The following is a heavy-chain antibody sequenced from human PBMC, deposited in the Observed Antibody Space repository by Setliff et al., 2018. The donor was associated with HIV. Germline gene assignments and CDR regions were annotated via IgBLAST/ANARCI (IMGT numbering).Heavy chain of an antibody. V-gene: IGHV3-7*03. CDR3: ATDCAVVGGTGSLDS. J-gene: IGHJ4*02. CDR1: GFTFSSYW. Sequence: GGSLRLSCAASGFTFSSYWVSWVRQAPGKGLEWVANIKYDGSEKNYMDSVKGRFTISRDNAKNSLYLQMNSLRVEDTAVYYCATDCAVVGGTGSLDSWGQGTLVTVSS. CDR2: IKYDGSEK. D-gene: IGHD1-26*01.